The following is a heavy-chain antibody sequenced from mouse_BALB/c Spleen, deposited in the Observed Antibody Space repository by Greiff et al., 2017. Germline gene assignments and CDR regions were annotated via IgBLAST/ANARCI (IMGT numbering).Heavy chain of an antibody. D-gene: IGHD2-4*01. CDR1: GYTFSSYW. CDR2: ILPGSGST. V-gene: IGHV1-9*01. J-gene: IGHJ4*01. Sequence: QVQLQQSGAELMKPGASVKISCKATGYTFSSYWIEWVKQRPGHGLEWIGEILPGSGSTNYNEKFKGKATFTADTSSNTAYMQLSSLTSEDSAVYYCARGGLRGAMDYWGQGTSVTVSS. CDR3: ARGGLRGAMDY.